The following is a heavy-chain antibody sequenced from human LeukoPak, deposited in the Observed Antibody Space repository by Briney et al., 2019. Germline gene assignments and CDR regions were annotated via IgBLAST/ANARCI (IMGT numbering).Heavy chain of an antibody. CDR3: AREVGGDFDALDY. CDR2: IFHSGST. D-gene: IGHD4-17*01. CDR1: GYSISSGYF. V-gene: IGHV4-38-2*02. Sequence: SETLSLTCTVSGYSISSGYFWGWIRQPPGKGLQWIGEIFHSGSTNYNPSLKSRVTISVDNSKNQLSLTLTSVTAADTAVYYCAREVGGDFDALDYWGQGTLVTVSS. J-gene: IGHJ4*02.